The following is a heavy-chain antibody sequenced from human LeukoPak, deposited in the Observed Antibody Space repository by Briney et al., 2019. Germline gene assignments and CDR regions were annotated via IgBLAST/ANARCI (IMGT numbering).Heavy chain of an antibody. Sequence: GGSLRLSCVASGFTFSNYGMHWVRQAPGKGLEWVATITYDGSSEYYADSVKDRFTVSRDNSKNTLYLQMSSLKTEDTAVYYCAKRGDGGHKSLEYWGQGTLVTVSS. J-gene: IGHJ4*02. CDR2: ITYDGSSE. V-gene: IGHV3-30*18. CDR3: AKRGDGGHKSLEY. CDR1: GFTFSNYG. D-gene: IGHD3-16*01.